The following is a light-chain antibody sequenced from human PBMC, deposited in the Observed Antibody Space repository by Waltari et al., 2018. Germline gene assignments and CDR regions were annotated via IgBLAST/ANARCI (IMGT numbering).Light chain of an antibody. V-gene: IGKV1-39*01. CDR2: HAS. CDR1: QTISSA. Sequence: DIEMTQSPSSLSASIGDTVSMTCRASQTISSAINWYQQKPGKAPKLLVYHASTLQNGVPSRFSGRGSGTNFALIINALQPEDFGTYYCQQSYDTLWSFGPGTTVDIK. J-gene: IGKJ1*01. CDR3: QQSYDTLWS.